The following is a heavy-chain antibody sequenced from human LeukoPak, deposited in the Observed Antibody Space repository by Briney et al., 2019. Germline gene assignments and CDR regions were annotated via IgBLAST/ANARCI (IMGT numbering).Heavy chain of an antibody. CDR3: AREGPVGGIVVVPAAIFWFDP. D-gene: IGHD2-2*01. Sequence: GASVKVSCKASGYTFTSYAMNWVRQAPGQGLEWMGWINTNTGNPTYAQGFTGRFVFSLDTSVSTAYLQISSLKAEDTAVYYCAREGPVGGIVVVPAAIFWFDPWGQGTLVTVSS. J-gene: IGHJ5*02. V-gene: IGHV7-4-1*02. CDR1: GYTFTSYA. CDR2: INTNTGNP.